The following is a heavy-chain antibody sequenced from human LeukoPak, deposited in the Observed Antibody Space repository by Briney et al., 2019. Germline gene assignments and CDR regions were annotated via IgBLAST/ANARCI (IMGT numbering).Heavy chain of an antibody. Sequence: AGGSLRLSCAASGFVFPNYWMVWVRQAPGKGLGWVASIGKDGSEKSYVDSVKGRFTISRDNARNSLYLQMSSLTVEDTAVYYCTRDIVYLQLEYWGQGALVTVSS. V-gene: IGHV3-7*01. D-gene: IGHD2-15*01. CDR1: GFVFPNYW. CDR3: TRDIVYLQLEY. CDR2: IGKDGSEK. J-gene: IGHJ4*02.